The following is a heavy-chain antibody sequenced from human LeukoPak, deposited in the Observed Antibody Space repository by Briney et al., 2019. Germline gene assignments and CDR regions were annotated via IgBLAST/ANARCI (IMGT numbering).Heavy chain of an antibody. Sequence: GGSLRLSCAASGFFFSSYAMHWVRQAPGKGLEYVSAISSNGGSTYYANSVKGRFTISRDNSKNTLYLQMGSLRAEDMAVYYCARGLVWGTGPLNYWGQGTLVTVSS. V-gene: IGHV3-64*01. CDR1: GFFFSSYA. J-gene: IGHJ4*02. CDR2: ISSNGGST. D-gene: IGHD3-16*01. CDR3: ARGLVWGTGPLNY.